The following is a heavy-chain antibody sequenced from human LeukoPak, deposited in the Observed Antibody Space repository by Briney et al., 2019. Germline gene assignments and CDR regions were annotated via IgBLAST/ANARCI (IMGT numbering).Heavy chain of an antibody. J-gene: IGHJ4*02. CDR1: GFTVSSNY. D-gene: IGHD3-3*01. CDR3: ARGFNDFWSGSQLEY. Sequence: PGGSLRLSCAASGFTVSSNYMSWVRQAPGKGLEWVSVIYSGGSTYYADSVKGRFTISRDNSKNTLYLQMNSLRAEDTAVYYCARGFNDFWSGSQLEYWGQGTLVTVSS. V-gene: IGHV3-53*01. CDR2: IYSGGST.